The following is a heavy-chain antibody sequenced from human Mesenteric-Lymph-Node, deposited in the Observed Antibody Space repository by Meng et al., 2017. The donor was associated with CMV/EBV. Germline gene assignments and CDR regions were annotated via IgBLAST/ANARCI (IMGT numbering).Heavy chain of an antibody. CDR2: INPSDRTT. CDR3: AKRGGYGDIDY. J-gene: IGHJ4*02. CDR1: GYTFTSYY. D-gene: IGHD4-17*01. Sequence: SCEASGYTFTSYYMNWVRQAPGQGLEWMGIINPSDRTTFYAQKFQGRVTMTRDTSTSTVYMELRSLRFEDTAVYYCAKRGGYGDIDYWGQGTLVTVSS. V-gene: IGHV1-46*01.